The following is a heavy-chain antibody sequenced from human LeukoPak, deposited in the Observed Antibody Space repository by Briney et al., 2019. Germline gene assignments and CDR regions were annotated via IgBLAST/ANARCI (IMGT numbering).Heavy chain of an antibody. CDR1: GYTFTSYG. CDR2: ISADNNNT. Sequence: ASVKVSCKASGYTFTSYGISWVRQAPGQGLEWMGWISADNNNTDYAQKFQGRVTMTTDTSTNTVYMDLRSLRSDDTAVYYCARDLEHCRNIICSNSAYWGQGTLVTVSS. J-gene: IGHJ4*02. D-gene: IGHD2-2*01. V-gene: IGHV1-18*01. CDR3: ARDLEHCRNIICSNSAY.